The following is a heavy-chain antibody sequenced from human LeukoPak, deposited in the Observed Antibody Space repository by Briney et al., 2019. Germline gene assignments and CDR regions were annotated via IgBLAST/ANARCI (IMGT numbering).Heavy chain of an antibody. Sequence: GGSLRLSCAASGFTFSSYWMSWVRQAPGKGLEWVANIKQDGSEKYYVDSVKGRFTISRDNAKNSLHLQMNSLRAEDTAVYYCAREYNWNPYYYYMDVWGKGTTVTVSS. CDR1: GFTFSSYW. D-gene: IGHD1-20*01. V-gene: IGHV3-7*01. CDR3: AREYNWNPYYYYMDV. CDR2: IKQDGSEK. J-gene: IGHJ6*03.